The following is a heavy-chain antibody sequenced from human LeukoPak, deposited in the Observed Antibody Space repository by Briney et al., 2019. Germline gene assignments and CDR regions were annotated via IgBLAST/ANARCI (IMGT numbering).Heavy chain of an antibody. CDR1: GFTFSSYS. D-gene: IGHD5-18*01. CDR2: ISSCSSYI. CDR3: ARGETAMVPLGGY. J-gene: IGHJ4*02. Sequence: GGSLRLSCAASGFTFSSYSMNWVRQAPGKGLEWVSSISSCSSYIYYADSVKGRFTISRDNAKNSLYLQMNSLRAEDTAVYYCARGETAMVPLGGYWGQGTLVTVSS. V-gene: IGHV3-21*01.